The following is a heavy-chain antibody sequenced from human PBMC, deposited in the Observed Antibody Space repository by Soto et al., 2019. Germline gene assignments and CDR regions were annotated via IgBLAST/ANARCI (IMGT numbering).Heavy chain of an antibody. CDR1: GDSVRSGNYY. CDR3: ARGLKHSSTIVVYYGMDV. Sequence: PSETLSLACTVSGDSVRSGNYYWSWIRQSPGKGLEWIGYIYYNGSTNYNPSLKSRVTISLDTSKNQFSLKLSSVTAADTAVYYCARGLKHSSTIVVYYGMDVLGQGTMVT. CDR2: IYYNGST. V-gene: IGHV4-61*01. D-gene: IGHD2-2*01. J-gene: IGHJ6*02.